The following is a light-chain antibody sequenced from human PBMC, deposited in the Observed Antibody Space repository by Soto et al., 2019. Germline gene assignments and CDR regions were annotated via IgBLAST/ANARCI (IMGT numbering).Light chain of an antibody. Sequence: QSALTQPPSASGSPGQSVTISCTGTSSDVGAYNYVSWYQQHAGKAPKLVIYEATKRPSGVPDRFSGSKSANTASLTVSGLQAEDEADYYCRSFASSNTWVFGGGTKLTVL. J-gene: IGLJ3*02. V-gene: IGLV2-8*01. CDR1: SSDVGAYNY. CDR3: RSFASSNTWV. CDR2: EAT.